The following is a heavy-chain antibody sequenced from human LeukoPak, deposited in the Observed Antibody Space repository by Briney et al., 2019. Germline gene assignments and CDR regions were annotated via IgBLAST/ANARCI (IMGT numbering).Heavy chain of an antibody. Sequence: GGSLRLSCAASGFRFSGFEMNWVRQAPGRGLEWVANIDQSGGRNNYVDSVKGRFTISRDNAKNSLFLERSSLRADDTAVYFCARDVEGGTFDIWGQGTTVTVSS. J-gene: IGHJ3*02. CDR3: ARDVEGGTFDI. CDR1: GFRFSGFE. CDR2: IDQSGGRN. D-gene: IGHD3-16*01. V-gene: IGHV3-7*05.